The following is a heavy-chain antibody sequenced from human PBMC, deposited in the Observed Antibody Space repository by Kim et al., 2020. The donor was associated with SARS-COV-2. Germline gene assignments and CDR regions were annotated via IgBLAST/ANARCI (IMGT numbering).Heavy chain of an antibody. D-gene: IGHD7-27*01. Sequence: PSLKSRVTISVDTSKNQFSLKLSSVTAADTAVYYCARVIKANWGFFGFGYWGQGTLVTVSS. V-gene: IGHV4-34*01. J-gene: IGHJ4*02. CDR3: ARVIKANWGFFGFGY.